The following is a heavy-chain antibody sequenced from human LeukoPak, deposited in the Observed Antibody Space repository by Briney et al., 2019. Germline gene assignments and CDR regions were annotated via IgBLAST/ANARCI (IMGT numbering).Heavy chain of an antibody. CDR2: ISWDGGST. D-gene: IGHD1-26*01. V-gene: IGHV3-43*01. CDR1: GFTFDDYT. Sequence: PGGSLRLSCAASGFTFDDYTMHWVRQAPGKGLEWVSLISWDGGSTYYADSVKGRFTISRDNSKNSLYLQMNSLRTEDTALYYCAKDFGRTGSYYTFDYWGQGTLVTVSS. CDR3: AKDFGRTGSYYTFDY. J-gene: IGHJ4*02.